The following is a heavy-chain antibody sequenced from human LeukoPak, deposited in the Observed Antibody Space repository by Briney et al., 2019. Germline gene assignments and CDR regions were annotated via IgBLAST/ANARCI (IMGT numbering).Heavy chain of an antibody. J-gene: IGHJ4*02. CDR3: ARSIGYYDFWSGKQFDY. CDR2: MNPNSGNT. Sequence: GASVKVSCKASGYTFTSYDINWVRQATGQGLEWMGWMNPNSGNTGYAQKFQGRVTMTRDTSTSTVYMELSSLRSEDTAVYYCARSIGYYDFWSGKQFDYWGQGTLVTVSS. CDR1: GYTFTSYD. V-gene: IGHV1-8*01. D-gene: IGHD3-3*01.